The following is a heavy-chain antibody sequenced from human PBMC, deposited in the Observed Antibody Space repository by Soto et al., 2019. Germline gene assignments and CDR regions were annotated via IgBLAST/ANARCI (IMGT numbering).Heavy chain of an antibody. CDR3: AKDRVSSGPYYFDY. V-gene: IGHV3-30*18. CDR2: ISYDGSNK. CDR1: GFTFSSYG. J-gene: IGHJ4*02. Sequence: GGSLRLSCAASGFTFSSYGMHWVRQAPGKGLEWVAVISYDGSNKYYADSVKGRFTISRDNSKNTLYLQMNSLRAEDTAVYYCAKDRVSSGPYYFDYWGQGTLVTVS. D-gene: IGHD6-19*01.